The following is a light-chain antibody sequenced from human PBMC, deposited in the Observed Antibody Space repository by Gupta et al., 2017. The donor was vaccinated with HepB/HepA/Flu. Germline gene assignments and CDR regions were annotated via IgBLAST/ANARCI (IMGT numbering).Light chain of an antibody. CDR3: SADTSGSALV. CDR2: DVS. V-gene: IGLV2-14*03. CDR1: SSDVGGYNY. J-gene: IGLJ3*02. Sequence: QPALTQPASVSWSPGPSITISCTGTSSDVGGYNYVSWYQQHPGKAPKLMIYDVSKRPAGVSNRFSGSKSGNTASLTISGRQAEDDADYYCSADTSGSALVFGGGTKLTVL.